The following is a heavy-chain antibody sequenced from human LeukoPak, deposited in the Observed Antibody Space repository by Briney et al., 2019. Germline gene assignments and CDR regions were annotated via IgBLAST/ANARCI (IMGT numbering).Heavy chain of an antibody. CDR1: GFTFSNAW. V-gene: IGHV3-23*01. CDR3: ATWDGLYGFDY. D-gene: IGHD3/OR15-3a*01. CDR2: ISGSGGST. Sequence: GGSLRLSCAASGFTFSNAWMSWVRQAPGKGLEWVSAISGSGGSTYYADSVKGRFTISRDNSKNTLYLQMNSLRAEDTAVYYCATWDGLYGFDYWGQGTLVTVSS. J-gene: IGHJ4*02.